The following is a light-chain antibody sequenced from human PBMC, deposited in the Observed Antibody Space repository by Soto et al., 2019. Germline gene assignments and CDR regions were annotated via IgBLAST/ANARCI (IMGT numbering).Light chain of an antibody. J-gene: IGLJ2*01. CDR1: SSNFKRNT. Sequence: QSVLTQPPAASGTPGQRVTISCSGSSSNFKRNTFSWYQQLPGTAPKLLIYSNSQRPSGVPDRFSGSKSGTSASLAISGLQSDDEAEYYCAAWDDNLIVLFGGGTKLTVL. CDR2: SNS. CDR3: AAWDDNLIVL. V-gene: IGLV1-44*01.